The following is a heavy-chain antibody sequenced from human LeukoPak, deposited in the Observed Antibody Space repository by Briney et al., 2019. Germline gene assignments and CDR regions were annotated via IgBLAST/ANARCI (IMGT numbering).Heavy chain of an antibody. D-gene: IGHD2-2*01. Sequence: SETLSLTCTVSGGSIRNNNYFWGWIRQSPGKGLEWIGSIYYSGSTYYNPSLKSRVTISVDTFKNQFSLKLSSATAADTAIYYCARHWRVVVADRATYIHSFDYWGQGTLVTVSS. J-gene: IGHJ4*02. CDR2: IYYSGST. V-gene: IGHV4-39*01. CDR1: GGSIRNNNYF. CDR3: ARHWRVVVADRATYIHSFDY.